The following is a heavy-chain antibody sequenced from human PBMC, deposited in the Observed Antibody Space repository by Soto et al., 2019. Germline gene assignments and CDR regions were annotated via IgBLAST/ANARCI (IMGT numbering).Heavy chain of an antibody. V-gene: IGHV4-31*03. CDR2: IYYSGST. CDR3: ARESRVLYSPKGDYYYNGMDV. J-gene: IGHJ6*02. CDR1: GGSISSGGYY. D-gene: IGHD4-4*01. Sequence: SETLSLTCTVSGGSISSGGYYWSWIRQHPGKGLEWIGYIYYSGSTYYNPSLKSRVTISVDTSKNQFSLKLSSVTAADTAVYYCARESRVLYSPKGDYYYNGMDVWGQGTTVTVSS.